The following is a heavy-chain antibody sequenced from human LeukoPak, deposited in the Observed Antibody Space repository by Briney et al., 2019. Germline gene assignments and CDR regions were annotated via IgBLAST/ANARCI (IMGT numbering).Heavy chain of an antibody. J-gene: IGHJ4*02. V-gene: IGHV4-4*07. CDR2: IHFSGST. CDR1: RGSMISYY. CDR3: AREPTESATAY. D-gene: IGHD4-11*01. Sequence: SETLSLTCTVSRGSMISYYWSWIRQSAGTGLEWIGRIHFSGSTNYNPSLKSRVTMSLDTSKNQVSLRLTSVTAADTAIYYCAREPTESATAYWGQGALVTVSS.